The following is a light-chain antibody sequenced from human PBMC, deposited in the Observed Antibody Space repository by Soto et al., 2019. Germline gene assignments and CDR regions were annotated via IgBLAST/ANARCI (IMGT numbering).Light chain of an antibody. CDR1: QSISSSY. Sequence: EIVLTQSPGTLSLSPGKRATLSCRASQSISSSYLAWYQQRPGQAPRLLIYGASSRATGIPDRFSGSGSGTEFTLTISRLEPEDFEVYYCQQYGSSSWTLGQGTKVEIK. V-gene: IGKV3-20*01. J-gene: IGKJ1*01. CDR3: QQYGSSSWT. CDR2: GAS.